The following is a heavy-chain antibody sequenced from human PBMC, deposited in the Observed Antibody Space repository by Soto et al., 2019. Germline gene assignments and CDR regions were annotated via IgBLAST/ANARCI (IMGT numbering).Heavy chain of an antibody. V-gene: IGHV4-31*02. CDR2: IYYSANT. J-gene: IGHJ6*02. D-gene: IGHD3-10*01. CDR3: ARSGGNSYYFGMDD. Sequence: QVQLQESGPGLVKPSQTLSLTCSVSGGSISSGGYYWSWIRQPPGKGLEWIGYIYYSANTHYNPSLKGRVSISADTAKNQFSLNLSAVTAADTAGYYCARSGGNSYYFGMDDWGQGTTVTVS. CDR1: GGSISSGGYY.